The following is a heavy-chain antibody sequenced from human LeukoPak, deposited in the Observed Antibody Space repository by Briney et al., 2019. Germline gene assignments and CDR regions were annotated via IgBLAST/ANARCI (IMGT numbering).Heavy chain of an antibody. CDR1: GFTVSSNY. CDR3: AIATTVTTRTAYDY. CDR2: ISGSGGST. V-gene: IGHV3-23*01. D-gene: IGHD4-17*01. Sequence: GGSLRLSCAASGFTVSSNYMSWVRQAPGKGLEWVSAISGSGGSTYYADSVKGRFTISRDNSKNTLYLQMNSLRAEDTAVYYCAIATTVTTRTAYDYWGQGTLVTVSS. J-gene: IGHJ4*02.